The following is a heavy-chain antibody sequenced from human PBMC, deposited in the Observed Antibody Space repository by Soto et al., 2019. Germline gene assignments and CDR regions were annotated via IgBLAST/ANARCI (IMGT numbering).Heavy chain of an antibody. CDR1: GYTFTTFW. Sequence: GESLKIACTGFGYTFTTFWISWVRQMPGKGLEWMGRIDPGDTYATYSPAFQGHVTISADKATSTAHLQWSGLKASDTAMYYCARIYCTTTTCDSWFDPWGQGTLVTVSS. V-gene: IGHV5-10-1*01. CDR3: ARIYCTTTTCDSWFDP. J-gene: IGHJ5*02. D-gene: IGHD2-2*01. CDR2: IDPGDTYA.